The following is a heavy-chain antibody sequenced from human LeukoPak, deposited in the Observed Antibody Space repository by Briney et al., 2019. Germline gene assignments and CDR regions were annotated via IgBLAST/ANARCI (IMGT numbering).Heavy chain of an antibody. CDR3: ARTVTEGNYSYGYWAQDQQDNYFDY. Sequence: PSETLSLTCTVSGGSISSYYWSWIRQPPGKGLEWIGYIYYSGSTNYNPSLKSRVTISVDTSKNQFSLKLSSVTAADTAVYYCARTVTEGNYSYGYWAQDQQDNYFDYWGQGTLVTVSS. J-gene: IGHJ4*02. V-gene: IGHV4-59*08. CDR1: GGSISSYY. CDR2: IYYSGST. D-gene: IGHD5-18*01.